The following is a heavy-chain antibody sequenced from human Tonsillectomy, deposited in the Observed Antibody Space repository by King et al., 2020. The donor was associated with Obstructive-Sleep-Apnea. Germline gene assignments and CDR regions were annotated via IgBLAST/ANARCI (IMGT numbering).Heavy chain of an antibody. V-gene: IGHV3-30*04. CDR3: ARVRVAGSPITDRWFDL. J-gene: IGHJ5*02. Sequence: VQLVESGGGVVQPGRSLRLSCTASGFIFSSYALHWVRQAPGKGLEWVAVMSHDGRNKFYAGSVKGRFTISRDISNNTLYLQMNTLRPEDTAVYYCARVRVAGSPITDRWFDLWGQGTLVTVSS. D-gene: IGHD6-19*01. CDR1: GFIFSSYA. CDR2: MSHDGRNK.